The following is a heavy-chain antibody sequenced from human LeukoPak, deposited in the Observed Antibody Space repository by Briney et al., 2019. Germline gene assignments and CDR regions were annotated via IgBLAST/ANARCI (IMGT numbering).Heavy chain of an antibody. CDR3: ARVRVTPNIAIDY. V-gene: IGHV4-4*02. Sequence: PSETLSLTCAVSGGSIGTINLWWTWVRQPPGKGLEWIGEIYHSGTTDYNPSLKSPVTISIDKSKNQFSLNLSSVTAADTAVYYCARVRVTPNIAIDYWGQGTLVTVSS. CDR2: IYHSGTT. D-gene: IGHD2/OR15-2a*01. J-gene: IGHJ4*02. CDR1: GGSIGTINLW.